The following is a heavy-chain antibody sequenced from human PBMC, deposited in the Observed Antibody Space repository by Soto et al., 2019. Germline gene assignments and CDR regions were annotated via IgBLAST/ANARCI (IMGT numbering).Heavy chain of an antibody. J-gene: IGHJ6*02. CDR1: GFTFSSYA. D-gene: IGHD2-2*03. CDR3: ARGGYCNTTSCFRYGLDV. V-gene: IGHV3-30-3*01. CDR2: ISYDVSNK. Sequence: GGSLRLSCAASGFTFSSYAMHWVRQAPGKRLEWVAVISYDVSNKYYAGSVKGRFTISRDNSKNTLYPQMNSLRPEDTAVYYCARGGYCNTTSCFRYGLDVWGQGTTVTVSS.